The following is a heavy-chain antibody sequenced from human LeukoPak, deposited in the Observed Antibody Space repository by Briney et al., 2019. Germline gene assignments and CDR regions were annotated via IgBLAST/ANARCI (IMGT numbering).Heavy chain of an antibody. J-gene: IGHJ5*02. CDR1: GFTFSSYA. Sequence: PGGSLRLSCAASGFTFSSYAMHWVRQAPGKGLEWVSVITYDGSNTYYADSVKGRFTISRDNSKNTLYLQMNSLRAEDTAVYYGARDPSGAGWFDGWGQGTLVTVSS. D-gene: IGHD3-10*01. CDR2: ITYDGSNT. CDR3: ARDPSGAGWFDG. V-gene: IGHV3-30-3*01.